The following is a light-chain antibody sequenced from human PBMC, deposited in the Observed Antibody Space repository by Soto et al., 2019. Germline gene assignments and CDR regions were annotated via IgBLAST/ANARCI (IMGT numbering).Light chain of an antibody. CDR2: DAS. CDR3: QQYTNFPYT. Sequence: DIQMTQSPSTLSAAVGDRVTISCRASQRITTWLAWYQQKPGKAPKLLIYDASSLESGVPSRFSGSGSGTEFTLTISSLQPDDFATFYCQQYTNFPYTFGQGTKLEIK. V-gene: IGKV1-5*01. J-gene: IGKJ2*01. CDR1: QRITTW.